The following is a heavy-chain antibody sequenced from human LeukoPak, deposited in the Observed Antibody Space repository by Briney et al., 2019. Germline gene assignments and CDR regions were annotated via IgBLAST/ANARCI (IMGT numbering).Heavy chain of an antibody. D-gene: IGHD5-18*01. CDR3: ARATWIQLWFRFEAFDY. CDR1: GGSFSCYY. Sequence: SETLSLTCAVYGGSFSCYYWSWIRQPPGKGLEWIEEINHSGSTNYNPSLKSRVTISVDTSKNQFSLQLNSVTPEDTAVYYCARATWIQLWFRFEAFDYWGQGTLVTVSS. V-gene: IGHV4-34*01. CDR2: INHSGST. J-gene: IGHJ4*02.